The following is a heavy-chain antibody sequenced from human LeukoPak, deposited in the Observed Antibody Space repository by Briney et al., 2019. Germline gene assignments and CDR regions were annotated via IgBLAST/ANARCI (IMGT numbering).Heavy chain of an antibody. Sequence: PSETLTLTCAVSGGTISSGGYSWSWIRQPPGKGLEWIGYIYYSGSNNYNPSLKSRVTISVDTSKSQFSLKLSSVTAADTAVYYCARHGGYSSSWPHFQGSRDAFDIWGQGTMVTVSS. CDR1: GGTISSGGYS. D-gene: IGHD6-13*01. CDR2: IYYSGSN. CDR3: ARHGGYSSSWPHFQGSRDAFDI. V-gene: IGHV4-61*08. J-gene: IGHJ3*02.